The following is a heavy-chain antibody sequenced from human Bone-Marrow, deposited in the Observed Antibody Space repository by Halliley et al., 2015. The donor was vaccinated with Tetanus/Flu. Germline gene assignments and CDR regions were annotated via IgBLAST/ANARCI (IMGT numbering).Heavy chain of an antibody. CDR3: ASPPYYDLDV. CDR2: IYPDDSDT. V-gene: IGHV5-51*01. Sequence: QLVQSGAEVKKPGESLKISCQASGYSFTTHWIGWVRQRPGKGLEWMAIIYPDDSDTRYSPSFQGHVTISADKSTSTAYLQWGGLKASDTAIYYCASPPYYDLDVWGQGTTVTVSS. CDR1: GYSFTTHW. J-gene: IGHJ6*02.